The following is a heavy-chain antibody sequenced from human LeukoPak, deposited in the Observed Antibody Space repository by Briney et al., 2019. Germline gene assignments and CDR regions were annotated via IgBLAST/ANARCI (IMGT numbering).Heavy chain of an antibody. Sequence: GGSLRLSCAASGFTFSSYWMIWVRQAPGKGLEWVANIKQDGREKYYLDSLKGRFTISRDNPKNSLYLQMNSLRAEDTAMYYCARVVAVADSNWFDPWGQGNLVTVSS. V-gene: IGHV3-7*01. CDR1: GFTFSSYW. J-gene: IGHJ5*02. CDR2: IKQDGREK. CDR3: ARVVAVADSNWFDP. D-gene: IGHD6-19*01.